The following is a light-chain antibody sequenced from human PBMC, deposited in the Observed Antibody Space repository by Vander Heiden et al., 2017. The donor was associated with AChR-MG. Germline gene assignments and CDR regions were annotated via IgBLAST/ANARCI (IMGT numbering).Light chain of an antibody. CDR3: QHYGISLPTA. Sequence: EIMLTPSPCTLSLSPGERAAPSCRARQSANGAYLAWYQQKPGQLPRLLIYDTSSRATGIPDRFSGSRSGADFTLTISRLEPEDFAVYYCQHYGISLPTAFGQGTRLDIK. CDR2: DTS. CDR1: QSANGAY. V-gene: IGKV3-20*01. J-gene: IGKJ5*01.